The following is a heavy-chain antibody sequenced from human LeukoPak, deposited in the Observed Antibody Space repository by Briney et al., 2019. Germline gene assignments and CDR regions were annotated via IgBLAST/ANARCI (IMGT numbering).Heavy chain of an antibody. CDR2: IGGSTTSI. CDR1: GFTFSGYT. V-gene: IGHV3-21*04. D-gene: IGHD2-8*01. Sequence: GGSLRLSCAASGFTFSGYTMNWVRQAPGKGLEWVSSIGGSTTSIYYADSVKGRFTISRDNAKSSLFLHMNSLRAEDTAIYYCVRDSYYAFDIWGQGTVVAVSS. CDR3: VRDSYYAFDI. J-gene: IGHJ3*02.